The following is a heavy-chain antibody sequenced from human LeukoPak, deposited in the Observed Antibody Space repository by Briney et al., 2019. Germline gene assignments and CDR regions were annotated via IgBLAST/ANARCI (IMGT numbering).Heavy chain of an antibody. CDR1: GGTFSSYT. D-gene: IGHD6-19*01. V-gene: IGHV1-69*04. J-gene: IGHJ6*04. Sequence: SVKVSCKASGGTFSSYTISWVRQAPGQGLEWMGRIIPILGIANYAQKFQGRVTITADKSTSTAYMELSSLRSEDTAVYYCARENEVLAGTVNYGMDVWGKGTTVTVSS. CDR3: ARENEVLAGTVNYGMDV. CDR2: IIPILGIA.